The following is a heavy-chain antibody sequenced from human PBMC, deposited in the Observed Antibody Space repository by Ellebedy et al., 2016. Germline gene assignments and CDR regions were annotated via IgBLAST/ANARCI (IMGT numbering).Heavy chain of an antibody. D-gene: IGHD1-7*01. J-gene: IGHJ4*02. CDR1: GGSISSGGYS. V-gene: IGHV4-30-2*01. CDR2: IYHSGST. CDR3: ARGGSNWNYGALGDFDY. Sequence: SETLSLTCAVSGGSISSGGYSWSWIRQPPGKGLEWIGYIYHSGSTYYNPSLKSRVTISVDRSKNQFSLKLSSVTAADTAVYYCARGGSNWNYGALGDFDYWGQGTLVTVSS.